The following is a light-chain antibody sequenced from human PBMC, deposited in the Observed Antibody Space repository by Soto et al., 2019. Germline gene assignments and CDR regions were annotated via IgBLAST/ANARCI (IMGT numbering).Light chain of an antibody. CDR1: SSDVGGYNY. J-gene: IGLJ1*01. CDR2: EVS. V-gene: IGLV2-8*01. Sequence: QSALTQPPSASGSPGQSVIISCTGTSSDVGGYNYVSWYQQHPGKAPKLMIYEVSQRPSGVPDRFSGSKSGNTASLTVSGLQAEDEADYYCSSYAGSNNLGVFGTGTKVTVL. CDR3: SSYAGSNNLGV.